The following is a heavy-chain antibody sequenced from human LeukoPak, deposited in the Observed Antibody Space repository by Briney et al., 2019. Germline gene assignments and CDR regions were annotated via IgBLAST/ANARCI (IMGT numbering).Heavy chain of an antibody. D-gene: IGHD2-21*01. CDR2: IWYDGSNK. Sequence: GGFLRLSCAASGFTFSSYGMHWVRQAPGKGLEWVAVIWYDGSNKYYADSVKGRFTISRDNSKNTLYLQMNSLRAEDTAVYYCARDLFSGPPFDYWGQGTLVTVSS. CDR3: ARDLFSGPPFDY. CDR1: GFTFSSYG. V-gene: IGHV3-33*01. J-gene: IGHJ4*02.